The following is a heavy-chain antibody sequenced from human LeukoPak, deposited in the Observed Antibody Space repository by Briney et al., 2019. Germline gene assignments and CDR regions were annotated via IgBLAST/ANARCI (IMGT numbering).Heavy chain of an antibody. J-gene: IGHJ4*02. CDR3: ARDYSASGSFDY. D-gene: IGHD3-10*01. Sequence: GGSLRLSCAASGFTFSSYWMNWVRQAPGKGLEWVANIKQDGSVEYYVDSVKGRFTISRDNTKGSLYLQMNSLRADDTAVYYCARDYSASGSFDYWGQGTLVTVSS. CDR1: GFTFSSYW. V-gene: IGHV3-7*04. CDR2: IKQDGSVE.